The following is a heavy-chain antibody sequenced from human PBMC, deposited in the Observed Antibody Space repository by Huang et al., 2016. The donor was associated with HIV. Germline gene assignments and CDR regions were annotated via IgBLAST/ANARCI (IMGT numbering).Heavy chain of an antibody. Sequence: QVQLVQSGAEVRKPGSAVKVSCRASGGSFNNFGINWVRQAPGQGLEWMGEIIPRFGTRNDAQRFKDRVTITADETTGVVHLEVTSLRSDDTAVYFCAKRGGAWGSPYAFDLWGPGTMVTVSS. D-gene: IGHD3-16*01. CDR1: GGSFNNFG. CDR2: IIPRFGTR. V-gene: IGHV1-69*13. CDR3: AKRGGAWGSPYAFDL. J-gene: IGHJ3*01.